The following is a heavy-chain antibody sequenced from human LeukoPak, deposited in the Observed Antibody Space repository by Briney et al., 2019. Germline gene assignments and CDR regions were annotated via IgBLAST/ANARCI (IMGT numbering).Heavy chain of an antibody. CDR3: ARYNPYESLGVDY. CDR1: GGSFSGYY. D-gene: IGHD5-12*01. CDR2: INHSGST. Sequence: SETLSLTCAVYGGSFSGYYWSWIRQPPGKGLEWIGEINHSGSTNYNPSLKSRVTISVDTSKNQFSLKLSSVTAADTAVYYCARYNPYESLGVDYWGQGTLVTVSS. J-gene: IGHJ4*02. V-gene: IGHV4-34*01.